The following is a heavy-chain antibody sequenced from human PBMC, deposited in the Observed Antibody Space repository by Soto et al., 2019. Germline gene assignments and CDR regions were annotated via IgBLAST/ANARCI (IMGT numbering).Heavy chain of an antibody. CDR3: ARYGSGSSVDYYYGMDV. CDR1: GGSISSGGYS. CDR2: IYHSGST. Sequence: TLSLTCAVSGGSISSGGYSWSWIRQPPGKGLEWIGYIYHSGSTYYNPSLKSRVTISVDRSKNQFSLKLSSVTAADTAVYYCARYGSGSSVDYYYGMDVWGQGTTVTVSS. D-gene: IGHD3-10*01. J-gene: IGHJ6*02. V-gene: IGHV4-30-2*01.